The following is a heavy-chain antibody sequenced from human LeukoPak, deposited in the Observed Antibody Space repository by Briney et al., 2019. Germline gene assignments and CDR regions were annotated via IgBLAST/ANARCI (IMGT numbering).Heavy chain of an antibody. J-gene: IGHJ4*02. Sequence: GGSLRLSCAASGFTFSTYSMNWVRQAPGEGLEWVSSISSSSSYIYYADSVKGRFTISRDNAKNSLYLQMDSLRAEDTAVYYCATASRSYLPDSWGQGTLVTVSS. CDR1: GFTFSTYS. V-gene: IGHV3-21*01. CDR3: ATASRSYLPDS. CDR2: ISSSSSYI. D-gene: IGHD1-26*01.